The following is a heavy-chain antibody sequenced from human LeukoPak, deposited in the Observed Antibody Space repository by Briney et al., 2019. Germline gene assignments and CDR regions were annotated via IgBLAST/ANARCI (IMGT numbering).Heavy chain of an antibody. J-gene: IGHJ4*02. CDR2: IYSGGGT. CDR1: VFTDSSNY. D-gene: IGHD3-9*01. Sequence: GGSLRLSCAASVFTDSSNYMSWGRQAPGEGLEWGSVIYSGGGTYYADSVKGRFTISRDNSKNTLYPQMNSLRAEDTAVYYCARESSRHYDILTGYYEEHYFDYWGQGTLVTVSS. CDR3: ARESSRHYDILTGYYEEHYFDY. V-gene: IGHV3-66*01.